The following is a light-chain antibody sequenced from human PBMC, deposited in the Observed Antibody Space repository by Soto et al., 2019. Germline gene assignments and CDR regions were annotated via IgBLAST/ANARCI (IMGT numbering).Light chain of an antibody. CDR3: QQYHSNPLT. V-gene: IGKV4-1*01. CDR1: QSVLYRSKNC. Sequence: DIVMTQSPDSLAVSLGERATINCKSSQSVLYRSKNCLAWYQQKPGQPPKLLIYWASTRESGVPDRFSGSGSGTDFTLTISSLQAEDVAVYYCQQYHSNPLTFGGGTKVEIK. J-gene: IGKJ4*01. CDR2: WAS.